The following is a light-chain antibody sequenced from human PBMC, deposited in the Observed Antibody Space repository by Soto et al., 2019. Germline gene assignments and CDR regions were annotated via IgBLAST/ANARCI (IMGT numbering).Light chain of an antibody. J-gene: IGLJ2*01. CDR1: SSDVGSYNY. CDR3: CSYSGSDSLL. V-gene: IGLV2-11*01. CDR2: DVS. Sequence: QSALTQPSSVSGSPGESVTISCSGTSSDVGSYNYVSWYQQYPGKAPKVVIYDVSERPSEVPVRFSGSKSGNTASLTISGLQAEDEAEYFCCSYSGSDSLLFGGGTKLTVL.